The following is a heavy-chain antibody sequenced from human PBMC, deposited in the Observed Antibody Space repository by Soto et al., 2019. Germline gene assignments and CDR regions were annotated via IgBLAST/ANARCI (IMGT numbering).Heavy chain of an antibody. CDR2: IWYDGSNK. Sequence: GGSLRLSCAASGFTFSSYGMHWVRQAPGKGLEWVAVIWYDGSNKYYADSVKGRFTISRDNSKNTLYLQMNSLRAEDTAVYYCASARPHYYDSSGYDTLLDYWGQGTLVTVSS. V-gene: IGHV3-33*01. CDR1: GFTFSSYG. D-gene: IGHD3-22*01. J-gene: IGHJ4*02. CDR3: ASARPHYYDSSGYDTLLDY.